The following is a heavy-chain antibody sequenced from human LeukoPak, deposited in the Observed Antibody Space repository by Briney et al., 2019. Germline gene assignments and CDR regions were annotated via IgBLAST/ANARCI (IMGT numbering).Heavy chain of an antibody. CDR3: ARTDYNFWFDP. D-gene: IGHD5-24*01. J-gene: IGHJ5*02. V-gene: IGHV5-51*01. CDR2: IYPADSDT. CDR1: GYXFTNYC. Sequence: GESLKISCNGSGYXFTNYCIFWVRQMPGKGLEWMGIIYPADSDTRYSPSLQGQVSISVDKSINTAYLQWTSLKASDTAMYYCARTDYNFWFDPWGQGTLVTVSS.